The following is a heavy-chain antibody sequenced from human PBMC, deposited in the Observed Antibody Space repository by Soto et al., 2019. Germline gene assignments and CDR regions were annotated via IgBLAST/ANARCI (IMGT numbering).Heavy chain of an antibody. J-gene: IGHJ6*03. CDR2: IYYSGST. V-gene: IGHV4-39*01. Sequence: QLQLQESGPGLVKPSETLSLTCTVSGGSISSSSYYWGWIRQPPGKGLEWIGSIYYSGSTYYNPSLKSRVTIAVDTSKNQVSLKLSSVTAADTAVYYCARLPYYDFWSGYYVNYYYYYMDVWGKGTTVTVSS. CDR3: ARLPYYDFWSGYYVNYYYYYMDV. CDR1: GGSISSSSYY. D-gene: IGHD3-3*01.